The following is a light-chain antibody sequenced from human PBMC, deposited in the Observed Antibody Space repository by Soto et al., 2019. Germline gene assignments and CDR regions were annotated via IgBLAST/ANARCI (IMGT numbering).Light chain of an antibody. CDR3: QQAMSSPST. CDR1: QGISNW. V-gene: IGKV1-12*02. J-gene: IGKJ2*01. Sequence: DIQVTQSPSSVSASVGDRVTITCRASQGISNWLAWYQQKPGRPPKLLIYGAFSLQSGVPSRFSGSESGTDFTLTISSVQPDDFATYYCQQAMSSPSTFGQGTKLEIK. CDR2: GAF.